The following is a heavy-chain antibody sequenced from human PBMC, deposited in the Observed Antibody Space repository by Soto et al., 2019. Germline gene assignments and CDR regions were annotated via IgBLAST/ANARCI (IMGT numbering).Heavy chain of an antibody. CDR2: INPSGGST. Sequence: GASVKVSCKASGYTFTSYYIHWVRPAPGQGLEWMGIINPSGGSTNYAQKFQGRVTMTRDTSTSTIYMELSSLRSEDTAVYFCARAASAGRKLDYWGQGTQVTVSS. CDR3: ARAASAGRKLDY. CDR1: GYTFTSYY. V-gene: IGHV1-46*03. J-gene: IGHJ4*02.